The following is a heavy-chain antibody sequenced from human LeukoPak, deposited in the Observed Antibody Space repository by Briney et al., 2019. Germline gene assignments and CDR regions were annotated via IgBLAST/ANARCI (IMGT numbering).Heavy chain of an antibody. V-gene: IGHV3-23*01. CDR3: AKGGIVVVVAATHFDY. CDR1: GFTFSSYG. J-gene: IGHJ4*02. CDR2: ISGSGGST. Sequence: GGSLRLSCAASGFTFSSYGMSWVRQAPGKGLEWVSAISGSGGSTYYADSVKGRFTISRDNSKNTLYLQMNSLRAEDTAVYYWAKGGIVVVVAATHFDYWGQGTLVTVSS. D-gene: IGHD2-15*01.